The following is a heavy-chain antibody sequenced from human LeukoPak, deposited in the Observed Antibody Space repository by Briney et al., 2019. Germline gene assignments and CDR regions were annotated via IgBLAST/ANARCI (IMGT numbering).Heavy chain of an antibody. CDR2: INPNSGGT. Sequence: ASVKVSCKASGYTFTGYYMHWVRQAPGQGLEWMGWINPNSGGTNYAQKFQGRVTMTEDTSTDTAYMELSSLRSEDTAVYYCATGSGYALDAFDIWGQGTMVTVSS. V-gene: IGHV1-2*02. CDR3: ATGSGYALDAFDI. J-gene: IGHJ3*02. D-gene: IGHD5-12*01. CDR1: GYTFTGYY.